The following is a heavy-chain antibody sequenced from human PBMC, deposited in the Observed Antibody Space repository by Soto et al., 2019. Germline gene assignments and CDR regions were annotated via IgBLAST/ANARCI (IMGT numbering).Heavy chain of an antibody. D-gene: IGHD3-9*01. CDR1: GFTFSNAW. V-gene: IGHV3-15*01. CDR3: TTVHRASDILTGYYSH. J-gene: IGHJ4*02. Sequence: GGSLRLSCAASGFTFSNAWMSWVRQAPGKGLEWVGRIKSKTDGGTTDYAAPVKGRFTISRDDSKNTLYLQMNSLKTEDTAVYYCTTVHRASDILTGYYSHWGQGTLVTVSS. CDR2: IKSKTDGGTT.